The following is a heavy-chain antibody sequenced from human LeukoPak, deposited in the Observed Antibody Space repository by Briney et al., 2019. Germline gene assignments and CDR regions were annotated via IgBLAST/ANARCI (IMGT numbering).Heavy chain of an antibody. D-gene: IGHD6-13*01. CDR3: AKGTSSWHEFDS. CDR2: ITWDGDST. J-gene: IGHJ4*02. Sequence: GGSLRLSCAASGFTFDDYAMHWVRHAPGKGLEWVSLITWDGDSTYYADSVKGRFTISRDDSINYLYLQMNSLRAEDTALYYCAKGTSSWHEFDSWGQGTLVTVSS. V-gene: IGHV3-43D*03. CDR1: GFTFDDYA.